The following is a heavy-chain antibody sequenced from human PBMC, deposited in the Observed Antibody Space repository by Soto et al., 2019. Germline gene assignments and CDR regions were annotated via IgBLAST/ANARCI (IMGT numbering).Heavy chain of an antibody. J-gene: IGHJ6*02. CDR2: ISYDGSNK. CDR3: AREGEYGYDYVWGSYRPYRYYYYGMDV. D-gene: IGHD3-16*02. V-gene: IGHV3-30-3*01. CDR1: GFTFSSYA. Sequence: GGSLRLSCAASGFTFSSYAMHWVRQAPGKGLEWVAVISYDGSNKYYADSVKGRFTISRDNSKNTLYLQMNSLRAEDTAVYYCAREGEYGYDYVWGSYRPYRYYYYGMDVWGQGTTVTVS.